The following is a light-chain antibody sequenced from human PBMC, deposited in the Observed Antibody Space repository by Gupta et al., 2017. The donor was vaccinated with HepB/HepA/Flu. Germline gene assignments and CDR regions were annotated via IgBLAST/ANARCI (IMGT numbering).Light chain of an antibody. V-gene: IGKV1-39*01. J-gene: IGKJ4*01. CDR3: QQSYITPLT. Sequence: DIQMTQSPSSLSAFVGDRVTITCRASQSISTCLNWHQQKAGRAPKLLIYTASSLQSGVPSRFSGSGSGTDFTLTISSLQPEDFATYYCQQSYITPLTFGGGTKVEI. CDR2: TAS. CDR1: QSISTC.